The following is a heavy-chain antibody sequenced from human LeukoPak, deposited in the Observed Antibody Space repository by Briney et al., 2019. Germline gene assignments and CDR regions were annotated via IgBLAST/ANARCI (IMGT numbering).Heavy chain of an antibody. CDR2: ISYSGNT. J-gene: IGHJ4*02. Sequence: SETLSLTCTVSGGSMSSYYWSWIRQPPGKELEWIGYISYSGNTDSNPSLKSRVTISVDTSKNQFSLKLSSVTAADTAVYYCAREFYRNYFDYWGQGTLVTVSS. CDR3: AREFYRNYFDY. CDR1: GGSMSSYY. V-gene: IGHV4-59*12. D-gene: IGHD1-26*01.